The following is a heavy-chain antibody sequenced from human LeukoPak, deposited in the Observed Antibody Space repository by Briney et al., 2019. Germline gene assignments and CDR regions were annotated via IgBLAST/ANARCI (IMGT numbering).Heavy chain of an antibody. V-gene: IGHV1-69*01. J-gene: IGHJ4*02. CDR1: GGTFSSYA. D-gene: IGHD2-15*01. CDR2: IIPIFGTA. CDR3: ASDRIYRYYFDN. Sequence: SVKVSCKASGGTFSSYAISWVRQAPGQGLEWMGGIIPIFGTANYAQKFQGRVTITADESTSTAYMELSSLRSEDTAVYYCASDRIYRYYFDNWGQGTLVTVSS.